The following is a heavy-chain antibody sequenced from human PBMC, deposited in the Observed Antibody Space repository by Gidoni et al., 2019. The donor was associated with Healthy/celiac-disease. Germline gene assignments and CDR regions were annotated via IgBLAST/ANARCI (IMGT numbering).Heavy chain of an antibody. CDR2: IYHSGST. Sequence: QVQLQESGPGLVKPSGTRSLTCAVSGGPISSSNWWSWVRQPPGKGLEWIGEIYHSGSTNYHPSLNSRVTISVDKSKNQFSLKLSSVTAADTAVYYCAREGGLSAGARNWYFDLWGRGTLVTVSS. CDR3: AREGGLSAGARNWYFDL. D-gene: IGHD1-26*01. J-gene: IGHJ2*01. V-gene: IGHV4-4*02. CDR1: GGPISSSNW.